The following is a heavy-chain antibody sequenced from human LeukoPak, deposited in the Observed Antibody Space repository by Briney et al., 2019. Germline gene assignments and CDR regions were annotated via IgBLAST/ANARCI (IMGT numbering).Heavy chain of an antibody. V-gene: IGHV4-34*01. J-gene: IGHJ4*02. CDR3: AREVAAGLDY. D-gene: IGHD6-13*01. CDR2: INHSGST. CDR1: GGSXXGXY. Sequence: ETLSLTCXXXGGSXXGXYWSWIRQPPGKGLEWIGEINHSGSTNYNPSLKSRVTISVDTSKNQFSLKLSSVTAADTAVYYCAREVAAGLDYWGQGTLVTVSS.